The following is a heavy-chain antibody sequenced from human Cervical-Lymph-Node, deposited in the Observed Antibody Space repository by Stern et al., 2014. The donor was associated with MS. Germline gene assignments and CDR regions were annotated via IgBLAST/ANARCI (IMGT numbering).Heavy chain of an antibody. CDR2: ISYDDSDK. Sequence: QVQLVESGGGVVQPGRSLRLSCAASGFTFSSYTMHWVRQAPGKGLEWVTIISYDDSDKYYTDSVKGRFTISRDNSKNTLFLQMNSLRPEDTAVYYCARGRTVVIDLDAFDIWGRGTMVTVSS. D-gene: IGHD3-22*01. V-gene: IGHV3-30-3*01. CDR1: GFTFSSYT. CDR3: ARGRTVVIDLDAFDI. J-gene: IGHJ3*02.